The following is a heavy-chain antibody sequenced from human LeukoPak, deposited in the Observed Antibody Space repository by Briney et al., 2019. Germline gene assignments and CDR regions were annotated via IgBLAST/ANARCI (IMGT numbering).Heavy chain of an antibody. CDR3: ARDPHSGYDLADY. Sequence: PSETLSLTCTVSGGSISSYYWSWIRQPPGKGLEWIGYISYSGSTNFNPSLKSRVTISVDTSKNQFSLKLSSVTAADTAVYYCARDPHSGYDLADYWGQGTLVTVSS. V-gene: IGHV4-59*12. J-gene: IGHJ4*02. D-gene: IGHD5-12*01. CDR2: ISYSGST. CDR1: GGSISSYY.